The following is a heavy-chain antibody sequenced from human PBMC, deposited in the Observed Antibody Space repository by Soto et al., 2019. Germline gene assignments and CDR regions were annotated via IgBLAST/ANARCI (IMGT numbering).Heavy chain of an antibody. CDR2: IYPGDSDT. CDR3: AGQRAVGVRRVARWFDP. Sequence: PGESLKISCKGSGYSFTSFWIGSVRQMPGKGLEWMGIIYPGDSDTRYSPSFQGQVTISADKSISTAYLKWSSLKASDTAMYYCAGQRAVGVRRVARWFDPWGQGTLVTVSS. J-gene: IGHJ5*02. V-gene: IGHV5-51*01. CDR1: GYSFTSFW. D-gene: IGHD3-10*01.